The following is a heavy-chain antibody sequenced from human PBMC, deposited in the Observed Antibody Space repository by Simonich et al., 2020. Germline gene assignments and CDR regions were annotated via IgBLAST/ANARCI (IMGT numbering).Heavy chain of an antibody. J-gene: IGHJ1*01. CDR1: GFTFDDYA. Sequence: EVQLVESGGGLVQPGRSLRLSCAASGFTFDDYAMHWVRQAPGKGLVGVSGISWNSGSIGYADSVKGRFTISRDNAKNSLYLQMNSLRAEDTALYYCAKDVAAACTEYFQHWGQGTLVTVSS. CDR3: AKDVAAACTEYFQH. V-gene: IGHV3-9*01. D-gene: IGHD6-13*01. CDR2: ISWNSGSI.